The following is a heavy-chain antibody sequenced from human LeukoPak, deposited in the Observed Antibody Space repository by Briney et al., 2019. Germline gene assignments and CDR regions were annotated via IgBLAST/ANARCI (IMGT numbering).Heavy chain of an antibody. Sequence: GGSLRLSCAASGFTFSSYAMSWVRQSPGKGLEWVSAISGGGGSTYYADSVKGRFTISRDNSKNTVYLQMNSVRAEDTAVYYCAKNEYTSVWSLYYFDCWGQGTLVTVSS. CDR2: ISGGGGST. CDR1: GFTFSSYA. CDR3: AKNEYTSVWSLYYFDC. D-gene: IGHD6-19*01. J-gene: IGHJ4*02. V-gene: IGHV3-23*01.